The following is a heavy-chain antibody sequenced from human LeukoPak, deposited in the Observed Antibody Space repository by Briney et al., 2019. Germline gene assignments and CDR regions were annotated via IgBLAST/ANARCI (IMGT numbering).Heavy chain of an antibody. V-gene: IGHV1-69*04. CDR1: GGTFSSYA. Sequence: SVKVSCKASGGTFSSYAISWVRQAPGQGLEWMGRIIPILGIANYAQKFQGRVTITADKSTSTAYMELSSLRSEDTVVYYCARTRGRIVGVVSDLYYYYGMDVWGQGTTVTVSS. J-gene: IGHJ6*02. CDR2: IIPILGIA. D-gene: IGHD1-26*01. CDR3: ARTRGRIVGVVSDLYYYYGMDV.